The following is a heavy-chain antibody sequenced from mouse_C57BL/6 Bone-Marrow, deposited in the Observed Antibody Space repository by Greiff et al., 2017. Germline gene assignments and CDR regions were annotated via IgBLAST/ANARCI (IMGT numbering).Heavy chain of an antibody. J-gene: IGHJ2*01. CDR2: IYPRSGNT. V-gene: IGHV1-81*01. CDR3: ARSIYGFDD. Sequence: VKLQQSGAELARPGASVKLSCKASGYTFTSSGISWVKQRTGQGLEWIGEIYPRSGNTYYNEKFKGKATLTADKSSSTAYMELRSLTSEDTAVYFCARSIYGFDDWGQGTTLTVSS. CDR1: GYTFTSSG. D-gene: IGHD1-1*01.